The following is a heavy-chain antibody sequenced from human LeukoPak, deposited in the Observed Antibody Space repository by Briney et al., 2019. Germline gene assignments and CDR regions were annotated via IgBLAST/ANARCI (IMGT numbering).Heavy chain of an antibody. CDR1: GYSISSGYY. J-gene: IGHJ4*02. CDR3: ARGIAAAGTGY. V-gene: IGHV4-38-2*01. CDR2: IYHSGST. D-gene: IGHD6-13*01. Sequence: PSETLSLTCAVSGYSISSGYYWGWIRQPPGKGLEWIGSIYHSGSTYYNPSLKSRVTISVDTSKNQFSLKLSSVTAADTAVYYCARGIAAAGTGYWGQGTLVTVSS.